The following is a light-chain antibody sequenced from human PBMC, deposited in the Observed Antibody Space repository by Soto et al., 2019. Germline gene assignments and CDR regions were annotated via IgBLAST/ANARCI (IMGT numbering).Light chain of an antibody. CDR1: SSNIGAGFD. J-gene: IGLJ1*01. CDR3: SSYRSSTTLV. Sequence: QSVLTQPPSVSGAPGQRVTISCTGSSSNIGAGFDVHWYQQFPGTAPKLLIYGNNNRPSGVPDRFSGSKSGTSASLAITGLQAEDEADYYCSSYRSSTTLVFGTGTKVTVL. V-gene: IGLV1-40*01. CDR2: GNN.